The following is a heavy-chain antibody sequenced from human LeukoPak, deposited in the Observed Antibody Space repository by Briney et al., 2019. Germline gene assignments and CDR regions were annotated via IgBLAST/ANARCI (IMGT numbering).Heavy chain of an antibody. J-gene: IGHJ2*01. V-gene: IGHV3-23*01. CDR1: GYSFTSYW. CDR2: ISGSGGST. CDR3: SNCMDNDWYFDL. Sequence: GGSLRLSCAASGYSFTSYWMGWVRQAPGKGLEWVSAISGSGGSTYYADSVKGRFTISRDNSKNTLYLQMNSLRAEDTAVYYCSNCMDNDWYFDLWGRGTLVTVSS. D-gene: IGHD2-2*03.